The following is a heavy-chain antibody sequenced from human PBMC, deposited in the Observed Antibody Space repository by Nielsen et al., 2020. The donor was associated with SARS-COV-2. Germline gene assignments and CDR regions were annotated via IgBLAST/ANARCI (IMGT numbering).Heavy chain of an antibody. CDR3: ARDVFTVGGPSRRYYYGMDV. J-gene: IGHJ6*02. D-gene: IGHD3-16*01. CDR2: IGSRSSDT. Sequence: GGSLRLSCAASGFTFSDYYTSWIRQAPGEGLEWVSYIGSRSSDTNYADSVKGRFTISRDNARNSLYLQMNSLRAEDTAVYYCARDVFTVGGPSRRYYYGMDVWGQGTTVTVSS. CDR1: GFTFSDYY. V-gene: IGHV3-11*05.